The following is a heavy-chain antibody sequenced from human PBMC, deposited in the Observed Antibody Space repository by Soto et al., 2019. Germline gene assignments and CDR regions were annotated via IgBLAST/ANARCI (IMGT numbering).Heavy chain of an antibody. CDR1: GFTFSTYG. D-gene: IGHD3-22*01. Sequence: QVQLVESGGGVVQPGKSLRLSCAASGFTFSTYGIHWVRQAPGKGLKWVALISYDGGSKYYGDSVKGRFIISRDNSHNTLSLQMNSLRADDTAVYFCAKEQLAMTVVVADYFASWGQGTLVTVSS. CDR3: AKEQLAMTVVVADYFAS. J-gene: IGHJ4*02. V-gene: IGHV3-30*18. CDR2: ISYDGGSK.